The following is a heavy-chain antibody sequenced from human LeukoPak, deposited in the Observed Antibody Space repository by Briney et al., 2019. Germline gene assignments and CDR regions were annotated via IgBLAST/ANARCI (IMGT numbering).Heavy chain of an antibody. D-gene: IGHD2-8*01. Sequence: GGSLRLSCAASGFTFSSYAMSWVRQAPGKGLEWVSAISDSGDYTYYADSVKGRFTISRDNSKNTLYLHVNSLRAEDTAVYYCAKDTSIGKYCTSGVCSPFDYWGQGTLVTVSS. V-gene: IGHV3-23*01. J-gene: IGHJ4*02. CDR1: GFTFSSYA. CDR2: ISDSGDYT. CDR3: AKDTSIGKYCTSGVCSPFDY.